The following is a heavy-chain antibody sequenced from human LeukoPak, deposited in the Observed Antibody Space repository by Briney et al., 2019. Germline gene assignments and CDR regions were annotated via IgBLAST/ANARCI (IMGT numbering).Heavy chain of an antibody. V-gene: IGHV3-7*01. CDR2: IKQDGSEK. Sequence: GGSLRLSCAASGFTFSSYWMSWVRQAPGKGLEWVANIKQDGSEKYYVDSVKGRFSISRDNPKNSLYLQMNSLRAEDTAIYYCARDVSVSGMDVWGQGTTVTVSS. CDR1: GFTFSSYW. J-gene: IGHJ6*02. D-gene: IGHD5/OR15-5a*01. CDR3: ARDVSVSGMDV.